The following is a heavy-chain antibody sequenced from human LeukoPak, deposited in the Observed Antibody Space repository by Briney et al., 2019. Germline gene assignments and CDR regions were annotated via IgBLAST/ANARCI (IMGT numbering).Heavy chain of an antibody. CDR2: ISYDGSNK. V-gene: IGHV3-30*18. J-gene: IGHJ3*02. Sequence: PGRSLRLSCAASGFTFSSYGMHWVRQAPGKGLEWVAVISYDGSNKYYADSVKGRFTISRDNSKNTLYLQMNSLRAEDTAVYYCAKVIDYDSSGYYFGIGSNIAHDAFDIWGQGTMVTVSS. D-gene: IGHD3-22*01. CDR1: GFTFSSYG. CDR3: AKVIDYDSSGYYFGIGSNIAHDAFDI.